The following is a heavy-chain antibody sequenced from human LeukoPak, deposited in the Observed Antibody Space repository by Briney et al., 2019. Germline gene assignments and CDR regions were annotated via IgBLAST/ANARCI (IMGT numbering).Heavy chain of an antibody. J-gene: IGHJ4*02. D-gene: IGHD3-16*02. CDR2: IYYSGST. V-gene: IGHV4-38-2*01. CDR3: AKTAGAGELSYTDFDY. Sequence: GSLRLSCAASGFTFSAHYMDWVRQAPGKGLEWIGSIYYSGSTYYNPSLKSRVTISVDTSKNQFSLKLSSVTAADTAVYYCAKTAGAGELSYTDFDYWGQGTLVTVSS. CDR1: GFTFSAHY.